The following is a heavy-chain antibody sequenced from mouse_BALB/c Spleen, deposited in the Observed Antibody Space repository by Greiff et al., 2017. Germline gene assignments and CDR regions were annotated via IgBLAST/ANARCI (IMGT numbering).Heavy chain of an antibody. D-gene: IGHD2-14*01. CDR1: GYTFTSYW. V-gene: IGHV1-7*01. CDR2: INPSTGYT. CDR3: ARWGYRYGFAY. Sequence: QVQLQQSGAELAKPGASVKMSCKASGYTFTSYWMHWVKQRPGQGLEWIGYINPSTGYTEYNQKFKDKATLTADKSSSTAYMQLSSLTSEDSAVYYCARWGYRYGFAYWGQGTLVTVSA. J-gene: IGHJ3*01.